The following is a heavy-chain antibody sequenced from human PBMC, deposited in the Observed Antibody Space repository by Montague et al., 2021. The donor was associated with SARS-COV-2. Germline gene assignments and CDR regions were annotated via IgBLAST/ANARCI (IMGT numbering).Heavy chain of an antibody. CDR1: GGSINSDSYY. Sequence: SETLSLTCSVSGGSINSDSYYWGWIRQPPGKTLEWVGSVHYSGNIYYNPSLKSRVAISVDPSKNQFSLNVSSVTAADTAVYYCARVRKDDYGDNYFDYWGQGTLVTVSS. J-gene: IGHJ4*02. CDR2: VHYSGNI. V-gene: IGHV4-39*01. D-gene: IGHD4-17*01. CDR3: ARVRKDDYGDNYFDY.